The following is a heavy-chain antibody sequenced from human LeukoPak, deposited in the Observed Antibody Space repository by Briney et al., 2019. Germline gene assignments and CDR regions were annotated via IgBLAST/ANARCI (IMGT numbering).Heavy chain of an antibody. Sequence: SVKVSCKASGGTFSSYAISWVRQAHGQGLEWMGGIIPIFGTANYAQKFQGRVTITADESTSTAYMELSSLRSEDTAVYYCARDGVGAIGGGGYWGQGTLVTVSS. CDR1: GGTFSSYA. CDR2: IIPIFGTA. V-gene: IGHV1-69*01. D-gene: IGHD1-26*01. J-gene: IGHJ4*02. CDR3: ARDGVGAIGGGGY.